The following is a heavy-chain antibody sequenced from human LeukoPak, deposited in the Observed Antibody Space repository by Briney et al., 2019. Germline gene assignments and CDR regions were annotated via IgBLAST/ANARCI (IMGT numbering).Heavy chain of an antibody. D-gene: IGHD3-10*01. J-gene: IGHJ6*02. CDR3: ARSDQLRWFGEPRRPFYYGMDV. V-gene: IGHV5-51*01. CDR2: MYPGDSDT. CDR1: GYSFTDYW. Sequence: GESLKTSCQTAGYSFTDYWIGWVRQMPGKGLEWMGIMYPGDSDTRYSPSFQGQVTISADKSIRTAYLQWSLKASDTAIYYCARSDQLRWFGEPRRPFYYGMDVWGQGTTVTVS.